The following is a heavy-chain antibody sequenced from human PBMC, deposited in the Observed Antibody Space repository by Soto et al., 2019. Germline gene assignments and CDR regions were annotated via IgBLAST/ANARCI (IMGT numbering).Heavy chain of an antibody. CDR2: VIPIFSIM. CDR3: ARGRTIFGVVNFDY. Sequence: QVQLVQSGAEVTKPGSSVKVSCKASGGTLSNYAIAWVRLAPGQGLEWVGGVIPIFSIMKYAQKFQDRVTFTADDSTNTAYMELSSLTSEDTAVYYCARGRTIFGVVNFDYWGQGTLVTVSS. J-gene: IGHJ4*02. CDR1: GGTLSNYA. V-gene: IGHV1-69*01. D-gene: IGHD3-3*01.